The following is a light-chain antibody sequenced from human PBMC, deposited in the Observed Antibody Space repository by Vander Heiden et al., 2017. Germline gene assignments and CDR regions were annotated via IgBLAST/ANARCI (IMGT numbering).Light chain of an antibody. Sequence: QSALTQPASVSGSPGPSITISCTGTSSAVGGYNYVSWYQQHPGKAPKLIIYEVSNRPSGVSNRFSGSKSGTTASPTISGLQAEDEADYYCSSYTSSSTWVFGGGTKLTVL. J-gene: IGLJ2*01. V-gene: IGLV2-14*01. CDR1: SSAVGGYNY. CDR3: SSYTSSSTWV. CDR2: EVS.